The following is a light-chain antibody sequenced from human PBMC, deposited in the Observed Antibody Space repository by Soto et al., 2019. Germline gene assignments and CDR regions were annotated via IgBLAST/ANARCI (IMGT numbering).Light chain of an antibody. CDR1: SSDVGSYNL. CDR3: CSYAGSSTHYV. J-gene: IGLJ1*01. CDR2: EGS. V-gene: IGLV2-23*01. Sequence: QSVLTQPASVSGSPGQSITISCTGTSSDVGSYNLVSWYQQHPGKAPKLMIYEGSKRPSGVSNRFSGSKSGNTASLTISGLQAEDEADYYCCSYAGSSTHYVFGPGTKVTV.